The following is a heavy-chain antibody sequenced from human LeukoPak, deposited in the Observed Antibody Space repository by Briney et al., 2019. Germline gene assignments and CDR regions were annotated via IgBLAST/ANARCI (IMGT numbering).Heavy chain of an antibody. CDR1: GFIFSDSW. Sequence: GGSLRLSCAAPGFIFSDSWMTWVRQSPGKGLQWVASIHQDAGEKQYVDSVRGRFTISRDNAKNSLYLQMNSLRVEDTAMYYCTTSKDHYSHHWGQGTLVTVSS. CDR2: IHQDAGEK. CDR3: TTSKDHYSHH. J-gene: IGHJ4*02. V-gene: IGHV3-7*05.